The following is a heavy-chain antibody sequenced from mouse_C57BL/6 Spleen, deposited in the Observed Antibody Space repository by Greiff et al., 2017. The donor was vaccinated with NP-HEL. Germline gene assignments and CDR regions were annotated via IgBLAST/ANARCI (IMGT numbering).Heavy chain of an antibody. V-gene: IGHV7-3*01. Sequence: EVHLVESGGGLVQPGGSLSLSCAASGFTFTDYYMSWVRQPPGKALEWLGFIRNKANGYTTEYSASVQGRFTISRDNSQSILYLQMNALRAEDSATEYCAIGLRRKEYFDYWGQGTTLTVSS. J-gene: IGHJ2*01. CDR2: IRNKANGYTT. CDR1: GFTFTDYY. D-gene: IGHD2-4*01. CDR3: AIGLRRKEYFDY.